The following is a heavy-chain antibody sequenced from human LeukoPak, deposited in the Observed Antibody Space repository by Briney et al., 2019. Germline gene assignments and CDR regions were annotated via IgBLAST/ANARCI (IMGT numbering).Heavy chain of an antibody. J-gene: IGHJ4*02. V-gene: IGHV4-34*01. Sequence: SETLSLTCAVYGGSFSGYYWSWMCQPPGKGLEWIGEINHSGSTNYNPFLKSRVTISVDTSKNQLSLKLSSVTAADTAVYYCARGRVTATSVTSYWGQGTLVTVSS. CDR2: INHSGST. D-gene: IGHD2-15*01. CDR3: ARGRVTATSVTSY. CDR1: GGSFSGYY.